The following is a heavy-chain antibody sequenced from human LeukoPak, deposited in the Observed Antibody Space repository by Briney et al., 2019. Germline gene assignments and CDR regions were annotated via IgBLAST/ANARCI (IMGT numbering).Heavy chain of an antibody. J-gene: IGHJ4*02. CDR1: GFTFSNAW. D-gene: IGHD3-22*01. Sequence: GGSLRLSCAASGFTFSNAWMNWVRQAPGKGLEWVGRIKGKTDGGTTDYAAPVKGRFTISRDDSKNTLYLQMNSLKTEDTAVYYCTTDEEPYYYDSSGYYLGYWGRGTLVTVSS. V-gene: IGHV3-15*07. CDR3: TTDEEPYYYDSSGYYLGY. CDR2: IKGKTDGGTT.